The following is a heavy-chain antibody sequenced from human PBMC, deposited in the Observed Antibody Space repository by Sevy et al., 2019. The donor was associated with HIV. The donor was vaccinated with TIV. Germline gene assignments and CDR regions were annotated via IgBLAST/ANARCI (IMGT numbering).Heavy chain of an antibody. Sequence: GGSLRLSCAASGFTFSSYWMTWVRQAPGKGLEWVASVNENGSVKKYLDSVKGRLTISRDNVKNSLYLQMNILSAEDTAQYYCARLSCSGGSCYSAFDYWGQGTLVTVSS. V-gene: IGHV3-7*01. J-gene: IGHJ4*02. CDR2: VNENGSVK. CDR1: GFTFSSYW. CDR3: ARLSCSGGSCYSAFDY. D-gene: IGHD2-15*01.